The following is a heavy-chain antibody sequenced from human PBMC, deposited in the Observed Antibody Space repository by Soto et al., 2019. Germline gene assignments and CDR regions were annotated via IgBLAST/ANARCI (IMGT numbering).Heavy chain of an antibody. J-gene: IGHJ1*01. CDR2: TSYDGSDK. CDR3: ARWGTTGGLDV. V-gene: IGHV3-33*05. D-gene: IGHD3-16*01. CDR1: GFTFRSYV. Sequence: QVHLVESGGGVVQPGSSLRVSCVGSGFTFRSYVIHWVRQAPGKGLEWVALTSYDGSDKYYDDSVRGRFTISRDNSRNTVDLQMDSLRLADTALYYCARWGTTGGLDVWGQGTLVSVSS.